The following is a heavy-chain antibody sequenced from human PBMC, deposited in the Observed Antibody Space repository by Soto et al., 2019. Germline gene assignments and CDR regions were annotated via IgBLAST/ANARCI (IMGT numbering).Heavy chain of an antibody. V-gene: IGHV2-5*02. J-gene: IGHJ3*01. D-gene: IGHD2-8*02. CDR1: GFSLTTTGAG. Sequence: QITLKESGPTLVKPTQTLTLTCTFSGFSLTTTGAGVGWIRQPPGKALEWLTLIYWDDDRRYSPSLKSRLTITKDTSKNQVVLTMTNMDPVDTATYFCAHSAWYAFGFWGQGTLVTVSS. CDR3: AHSAWYAFGF. CDR2: IYWDDDR.